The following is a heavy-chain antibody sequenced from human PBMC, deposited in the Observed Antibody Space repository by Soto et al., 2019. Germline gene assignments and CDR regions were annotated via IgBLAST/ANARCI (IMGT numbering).Heavy chain of an antibody. CDR2: ITRNSGSI. J-gene: IGHJ6*03. CDR1: GFTFEDYG. CDR3: AKDAHGSGNSFYYMDV. Sequence: EVQLVESGGGLVQPGRSLRLSCAASGFTFEDYGMHWVRQAPGKGLEWVSGITRNSGSIAYADSVKGRFTTSRDNSKNSLDLEMNRPRPEDTAFYYCAKDAHGSGNSFYYMDVWGKGTAVTVSS. V-gene: IGHV3-9*01. D-gene: IGHD3-10*01.